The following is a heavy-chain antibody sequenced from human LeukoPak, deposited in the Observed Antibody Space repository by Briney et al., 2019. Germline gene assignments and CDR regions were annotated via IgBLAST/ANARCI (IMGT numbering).Heavy chain of an antibody. V-gene: IGHV3-74*01. J-gene: IGHJ4*02. CDR2: INSDGSST. CDR3: AKESRDGYGPPYFDY. Sequence: PGGSLRLSCAASGFTFSSYWMHWVRQAPGKGLVWVSRINSDGSSTSYADSVKGRFTISRDNAKNTLYLQMNCLRAEDTAVYYCAKESRDGYGPPYFDYWGQGTLVTVSS. CDR1: GFTFSSYW. D-gene: IGHD5-24*01.